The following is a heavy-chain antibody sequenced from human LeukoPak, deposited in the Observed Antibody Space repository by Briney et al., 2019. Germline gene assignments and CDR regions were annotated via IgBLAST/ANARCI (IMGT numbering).Heavy chain of an antibody. J-gene: IGHJ4*02. D-gene: IGHD3-22*01. CDR1: GSTFSSYW. CDR3: VIYYYDSSGYYYFDY. Sequence: RGSLRLSCAASGSTFSSYWMSWVRQAPGKGLEWVANIKQDGSEKYYVDSVKGRFTISRDNAKNSLYLQMNSLRAEDTAVYYCVIYYYDSSGYYYFDYWGQGTLVTVSS. V-gene: IGHV3-7*01. CDR2: IKQDGSEK.